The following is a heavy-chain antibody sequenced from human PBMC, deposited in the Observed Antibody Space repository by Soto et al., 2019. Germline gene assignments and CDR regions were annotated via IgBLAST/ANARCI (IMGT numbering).Heavy chain of an antibody. V-gene: IGHV5-51*01. J-gene: IGHJ3*02. CDR3: AKHSSGWYSAFDI. Sequence: GASLKISCKASGYSFTNYWIGWVRQMPGKGLEWMGIIYPGDSDTRYSPSFQGQVTISADKSISTAYLQWSSLKASDTAMYYCAKHSSGWYSAFDIWGQGTMVTVSS. D-gene: IGHD6-19*01. CDR1: GYSFTNYW. CDR2: IYPGDSDT.